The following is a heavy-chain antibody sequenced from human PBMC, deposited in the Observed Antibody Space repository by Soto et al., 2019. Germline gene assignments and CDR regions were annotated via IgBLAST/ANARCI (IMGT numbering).Heavy chain of an antibody. Sequence: QVTLWESGPALVKPTQTLTLTCTFSGFSLSTSGEAVGWIRQPLGKGLEWLALIYWNGIERYSPSLKNRLSITKDTSKNNVVLTMTNMDPVDTATYYCAHGDPLDFHYWGQGTLVTVSS. CDR2: IYWNGIE. D-gene: IGHD3-10*01. V-gene: IGHV2-5*01. J-gene: IGHJ4*02. CDR1: GFSLSTSGEA. CDR3: AHGDPLDFHY.